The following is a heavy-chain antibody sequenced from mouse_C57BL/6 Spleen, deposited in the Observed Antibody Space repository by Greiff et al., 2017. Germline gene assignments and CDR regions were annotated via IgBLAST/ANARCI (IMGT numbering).Heavy chain of an antibody. J-gene: IGHJ4*01. V-gene: IGHV5-16*01. CDR1: GFTFSDYY. Sequence: EVQVVESEGGLVQPGSSMKLSCTASGFTFSDYYMAWVRQVPEKGLEWVANINSDGSSTYYLDSLKSRFIISRDNAKNILYLQMSSLKSEDTATYYCARGGIYYAMDYWGQGTSVTVSS. D-gene: IGHD1-1*02. CDR3: ARGGIYYAMDY. CDR2: INSDGSST.